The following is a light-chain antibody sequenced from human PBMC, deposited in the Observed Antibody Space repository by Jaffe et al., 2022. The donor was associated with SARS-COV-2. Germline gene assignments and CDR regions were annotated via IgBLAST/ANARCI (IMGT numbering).Light chain of an antibody. CDR1: SSDVGTYNF. J-gene: IGLJ2*01. V-gene: IGLV2-8*01. CDR3: SSYAGSSNVV. Sequence: QSALTQPPSASGSPGQSVTISCTGTSSDVGTYNFVSWYQQHPGKAPKLIIYEVTKRPSGVPDRFSGSKSGTTASLTVSGLQAEDDAHYFCSSYAGSSNVVFGGGTKLTVL. CDR2: EVT.